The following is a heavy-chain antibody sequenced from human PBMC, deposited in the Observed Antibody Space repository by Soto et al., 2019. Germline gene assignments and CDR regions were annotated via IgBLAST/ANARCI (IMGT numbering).Heavy chain of an antibody. CDR2: VNSDGTTT. D-gene: IGHD2-2*01. Sequence: EVQLVEYGGGLVQPGGSLRLSCTASGFTFSDYWMHWVRQAPGKGLVWVSRVNSDGTTTDYADSVKGRFTISRDNAKNTLFLQVNSLRAEDTAVYYCARGSTRGHDYWGHGTLVTVSS. CDR3: ARGSTRGHDY. J-gene: IGHJ4*01. V-gene: IGHV3-74*01. CDR1: GFTFSDYW.